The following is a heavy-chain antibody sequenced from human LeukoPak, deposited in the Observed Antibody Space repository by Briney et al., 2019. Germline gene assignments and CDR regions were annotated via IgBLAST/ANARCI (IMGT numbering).Heavy chain of an antibody. CDR3: ARWLTT. CDR2: IYYRSRRYK. Sequence: SQTLSLTCVISGDSVSNNSAAWNWIRQSPSRGLEWLGRIYYRSRRYKDYAVSVKSRITINPDTSKNQFSLQLNSVTPEDTAVYYCARWLTTWGQGTLVTVSS. V-gene: IGHV6-1*01. D-gene: IGHD3-9*01. CDR1: GDSVSNNSAA. J-gene: IGHJ5*02.